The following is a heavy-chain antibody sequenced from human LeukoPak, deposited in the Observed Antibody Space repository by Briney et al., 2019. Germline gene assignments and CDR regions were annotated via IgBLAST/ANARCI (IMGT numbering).Heavy chain of an antibody. CDR3: ARDTDYYGSGRHGYFDH. CDR1: GFPFSSYG. V-gene: IGHV3-33*01. Sequence: PGGSLRLSCAASGFPFSSYGMHWVRQAPGKGLEWVALIWYDGSNLYYADSVKGRFTISKDSSKNTLYLHMNSLRAEDTAVYYCARDTDYYGSGRHGYFDHWGQGTLVTVSS. CDR2: IWYDGSNL. D-gene: IGHD3-10*01. J-gene: IGHJ1*01.